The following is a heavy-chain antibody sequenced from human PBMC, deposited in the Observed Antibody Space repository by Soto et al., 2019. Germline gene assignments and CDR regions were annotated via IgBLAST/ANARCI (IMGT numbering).Heavy chain of an antibody. CDR3: ARGGRLLPGY. J-gene: IGHJ4*02. V-gene: IGHV4-59*01. CDR1: GGSISSYY. Sequence: QVQLQESGPGLVKPSETLSLTCTVSGGSISSYYWSWIRQPPGKGLEWIGYIYYSGSTNYNPSLRSRVTVSVATSKNLFSLKLSSVTAADTAAYYCARGGRLLPGYWGQGTLVTVSS. D-gene: IGHD2-15*01. CDR2: IYYSGST.